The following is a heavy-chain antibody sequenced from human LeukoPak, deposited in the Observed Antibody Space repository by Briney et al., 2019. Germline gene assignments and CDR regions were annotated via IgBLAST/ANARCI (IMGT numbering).Heavy chain of an antibody. CDR2: IRGDGHNT. CDR1: GFTFSTYA. V-gene: IGHV3-23*01. J-gene: IGHJ5*02. Sequence: GGSLRLSCAASGFTFSTYAMSWVRQAPGKGLDWVSTIRGDGHNTYYADSVKGRFTISRDNSKNTLYLQMNSLRAEDTAVYYCAKDAHADRYNSFDPWGQGTQVTVTS. D-gene: IGHD1-1*01. CDR3: AKDAHADRYNSFDP.